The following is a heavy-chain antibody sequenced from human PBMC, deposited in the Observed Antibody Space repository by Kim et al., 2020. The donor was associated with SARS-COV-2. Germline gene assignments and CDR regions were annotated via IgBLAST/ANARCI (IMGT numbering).Heavy chain of an antibody. Sequence: GGSLRLSCAASGFTFSTYGMNWVRQAPGKGLEWVAVIWYDGSNKYYIDSVKGRFTISRDNSKNTLYLQVNSLRGEDTAVYYCARDRHMLRGARDGMDVWGQGTTVTVSS. CDR1: GFTFSTYG. D-gene: IGHD3-10*01. CDR2: IWYDGSNK. CDR3: ARDRHMLRGARDGMDV. V-gene: IGHV3-33*01. J-gene: IGHJ6*02.